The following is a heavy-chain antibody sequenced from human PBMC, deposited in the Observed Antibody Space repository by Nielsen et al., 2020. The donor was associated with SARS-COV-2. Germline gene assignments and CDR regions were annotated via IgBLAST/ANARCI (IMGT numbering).Heavy chain of an antibody. D-gene: IGHD6-19*01. V-gene: IGHV3-11*04. Sequence: GGSLRLSCAASGFTFSDTYMTWIRQPPGKGLEWVSYITSSGDNVYYADSVKGRFTISRDNAKNSLFLEMHNLTVEDAAVYYCASSGWLDYWGRGTLVTVSS. CDR3: ASSGWLDY. CDR2: ITSSGDNV. CDR1: GFTFSDTY. J-gene: IGHJ4*02.